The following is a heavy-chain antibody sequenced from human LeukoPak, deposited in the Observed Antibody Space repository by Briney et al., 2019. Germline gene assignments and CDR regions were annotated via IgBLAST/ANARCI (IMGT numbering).Heavy chain of an antibody. D-gene: IGHD3-10*01. Sequence: GGSLRLSCAASGFTFSSYAMSWVRQAPGKGLEWVSAISGSGGSTYYADSVKGRFTISRDNSENTLYLQMNSLRAEDTAVYYCAKASTMVRGSLISWGQGTLVTVSS. CDR2: ISGSGGST. CDR1: GFTFSSYA. V-gene: IGHV3-23*01. J-gene: IGHJ4*02. CDR3: AKASTMVRGSLIS.